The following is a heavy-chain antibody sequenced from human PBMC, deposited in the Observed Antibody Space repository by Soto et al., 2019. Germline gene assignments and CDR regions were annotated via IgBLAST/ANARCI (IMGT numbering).Heavy chain of an antibody. CDR3: AKDLSSIAVAGTTGY. J-gene: IGHJ4*02. D-gene: IGHD6-19*01. CDR2: ISGSGGST. V-gene: IGHV3-23*01. Sequence: GGSLRLSCAASGFTFSSYAMSWFRQAPGKGLEWVSAISGSGGSTYYADSVKGRFTISRDNSKNTLYLQMNSLRAEDTAVYYCAKDLSSIAVAGTTGYWGQGTLVTVSS. CDR1: GFTFSSYA.